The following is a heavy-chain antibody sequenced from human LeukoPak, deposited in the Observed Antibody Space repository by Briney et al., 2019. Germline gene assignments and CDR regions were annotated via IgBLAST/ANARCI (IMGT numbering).Heavy chain of an antibody. CDR2: ISSNGDST. V-gene: IGHV3-64*01. J-gene: IGHJ4*02. Sequence: EGSLRLSCAASGFTLSSFSMHWVRQAPGKGLEFVSAISSNGDSTYYANSVKGRFTISRDISKNTLYLQMGSLRPEDMAVYYCARVDYGSGCDSWGQGTLVTVSS. D-gene: IGHD6-19*01. CDR3: ARVDYGSGCDS. CDR1: GFTLSSFS.